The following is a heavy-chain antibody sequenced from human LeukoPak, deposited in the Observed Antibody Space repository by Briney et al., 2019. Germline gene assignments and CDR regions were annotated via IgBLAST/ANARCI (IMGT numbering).Heavy chain of an antibody. Sequence: PGGSLRLSCAASGIVFSNTAMNWDRQSPGRGLEWVSAISGGGERTFYADSVKGRFTISRDNSKNMVYLQMNSLRADDAAIYYCGKDGGQYSSGPEFDPRGQGALVTVSS. CDR2: ISGGGERT. J-gene: IGHJ5*02. CDR1: GIVFSNTA. V-gene: IGHV3-23*01. CDR3: GKDGGQYSSGPEFDP. D-gene: IGHD6-19*01.